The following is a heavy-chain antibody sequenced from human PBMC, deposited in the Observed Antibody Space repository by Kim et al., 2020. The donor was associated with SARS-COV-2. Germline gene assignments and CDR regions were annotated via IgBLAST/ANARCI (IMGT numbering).Heavy chain of an antibody. CDR1: GFTFTSSS. D-gene: IGHD3-10*01. Sequence: SVKVSCKASGFTFTSSSMQWVRQARGQRLEWLGWIVVGSGNTNYAQKFLERVTITRDMSTSTAYMELSSLGSEDTAVYYCAAVRGASTGTTYYYYAMDVWGEGTTVTVSS. CDR2: IVVGSGNT. J-gene: IGHJ6*04. V-gene: IGHV1-58*02. CDR3: AAVRGASTGTTYYYYAMDV.